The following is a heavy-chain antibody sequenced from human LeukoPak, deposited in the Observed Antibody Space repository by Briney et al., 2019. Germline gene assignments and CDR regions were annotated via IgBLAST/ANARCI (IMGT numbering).Heavy chain of an antibody. CDR2: ISGDGGST. Sequence: GGSLRLSCAASGFTFDDYAMHWVRQPPGKGLEWVSLISGDGGSTYYADSVKGRFTISRDNSKNSLYLQMNSLRPEDSALYYCAKGTKNLRGYSYGAFFYWGQGTLSPSP. J-gene: IGHJ4*02. CDR3: AKGTKNLRGYSYGAFFY. V-gene: IGHV3-43*02. CDR1: GFTFDDYA. D-gene: IGHD5-18*01.